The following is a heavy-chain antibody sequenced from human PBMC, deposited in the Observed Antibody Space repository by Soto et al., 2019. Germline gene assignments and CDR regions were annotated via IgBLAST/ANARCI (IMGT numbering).Heavy chain of an antibody. CDR1: GYSFTDYH. D-gene: IGHD2-8*01. V-gene: IGHV1-2*04. CDR2: INPKSGGT. J-gene: IGHJ6*02. CDR3: ARGDSTXCSNGVCSFFYNHDMDV. Sequence: ASVKVSCKASGYSFTDYHIHWVRQAPGQGPEWLGRINPKSGGTSTAQKFQGWVTMTTDTSISTASMELTRLTSDDTAIYYCARGDSTXCSNGVCSFFYNHDMDVWGQGTTVTVSS.